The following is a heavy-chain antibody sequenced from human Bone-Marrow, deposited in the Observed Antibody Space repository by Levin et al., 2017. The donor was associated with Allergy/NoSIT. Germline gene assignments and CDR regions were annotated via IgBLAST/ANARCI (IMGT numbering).Heavy chain of an antibody. J-gene: IGHJ3*02. CDR1: FFPFLLSS. D-gene: IGHD2-15*01. CDR3: ARGGNCSGGSCYRDAFDI. CDR2: ISSSGSTI. V-gene: IGHV3-48*03. Sequence: LPFSSSFFPFLLSSLHWVRQAPGKGLEWVSYISSSGSTIYYADSVKGRFTISLAPAKNSLYLQMNSLRAEDTAVYYCARGGNCSGGSCYRDAFDIWGQGTMVTVSS.